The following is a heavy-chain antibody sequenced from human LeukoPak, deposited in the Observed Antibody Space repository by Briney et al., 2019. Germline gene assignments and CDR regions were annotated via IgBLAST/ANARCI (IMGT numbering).Heavy chain of an antibody. CDR2: ISYDGSNK. V-gene: IGHV3-30-3*01. D-gene: IGHD4-17*01. J-gene: IGHJ4*02. CDR3: ARDERTTMTAVDY. CDR1: GFTFSSYA. Sequence: GGSLRLSCAASGFTFSSYAMHWVRQAPGKGLEGVAVISYDGSNKYYADSVKGRFTISRDNSKNTLYLQMNSLRAEDTAVYYCARDERTTMTAVDYWGQGILVTVSS.